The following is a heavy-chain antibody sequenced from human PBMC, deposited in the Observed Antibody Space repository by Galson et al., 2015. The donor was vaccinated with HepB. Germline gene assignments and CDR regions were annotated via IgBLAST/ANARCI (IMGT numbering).Heavy chain of an antibody. CDR2: IIPILGIA. Sequence: SVKVSCKASGGTFSSYAISWVRQAPGQGLEWMGRIIPILGIANYAQKFQGRVTITADKSTSTAYMELSSLRSEDTAVYYCARLVDIVATKPLSEADDAFDIWGQGTMVTVSS. CDR1: GGTFSSYA. CDR3: ARLVDIVATKPLSEADDAFDI. V-gene: IGHV1-69*04. J-gene: IGHJ3*02. D-gene: IGHD5-12*01.